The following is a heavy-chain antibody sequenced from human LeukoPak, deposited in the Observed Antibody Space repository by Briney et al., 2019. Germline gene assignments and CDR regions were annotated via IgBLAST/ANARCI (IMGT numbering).Heavy chain of an antibody. V-gene: IGHV4-34*01. CDR3: ARRDYATFDY. D-gene: IGHD3-16*01. CDR1: GGSFSGYY. CDR2: INHSGST. J-gene: IGHJ4*02. Sequence: SETLSLTCAVYGGSFSGYYWSWIRQPPGKGLEWIGEINHSGSTNYNPSLKSRVTISVDTSKNQFSLKLSSVTAADTAVYYCARRDYATFDYWGQGSLVTVSS.